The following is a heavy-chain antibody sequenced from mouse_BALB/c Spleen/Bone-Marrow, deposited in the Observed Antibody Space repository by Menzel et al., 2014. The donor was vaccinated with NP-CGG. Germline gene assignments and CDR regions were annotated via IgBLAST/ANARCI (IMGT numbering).Heavy chain of an antibody. V-gene: IGHV1-31*01. CDR3: TGAAYYFDY. CDR1: GYSFTGYY. Sequence: EVQLQQSGPELVKPGASVKISCKASGYSFTGYYMHWVKQSHVKSLEWIGRINPYNGATSYNQNFKDKASLTVDKSSSPAYKVLRRLTYEDSAVYCYTGAAYYFDYWGQGTTLTVSS. CDR2: INPYNGAT. J-gene: IGHJ2*01. D-gene: IGHD1-2*01.